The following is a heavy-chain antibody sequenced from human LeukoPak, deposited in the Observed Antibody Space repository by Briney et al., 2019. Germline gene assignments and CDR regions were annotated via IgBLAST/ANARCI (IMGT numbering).Heavy chain of an antibody. CDR2: LYISGST. CDR3: TRAGPNYYYYGLDV. V-gene: IGHV4-4*07. J-gene: IGHJ6*02. Sequence: SETLSLTCSVSGGSISSYYWNWIRQPAGKGLEWIGRLYISGSTDYNPSLKSRVSISADTSNNQFSLKLRSVTAADTAVYYCTRAGPNYYYYGLDVWGQGTTVTVSS. D-gene: IGHD3-10*01. CDR1: GGSISSYY.